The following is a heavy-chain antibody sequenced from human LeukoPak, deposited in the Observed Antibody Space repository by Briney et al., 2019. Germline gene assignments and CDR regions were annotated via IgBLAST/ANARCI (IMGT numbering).Heavy chain of an antibody. CDR3: ATLGLLRGAGFNLATHFDF. V-gene: IGHV4-39*01. D-gene: IGHD1-26*01. J-gene: IGHJ4*02. Sequence: PSETLSLSCTVSGVSISNNYYYWTWSRQPPGKGLEMIGYVHYTGSTFYNSSLKSRVTISADTSQNQFSLSLTSVHDADTAVYYCATLGLLRGAGFNLATHFDFWGQGTLVTVSS. CDR1: GVSISNNYYY. CDR2: VHYTGST.